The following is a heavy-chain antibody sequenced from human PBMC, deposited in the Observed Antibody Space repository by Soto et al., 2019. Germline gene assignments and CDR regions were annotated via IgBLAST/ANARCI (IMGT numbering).Heavy chain of an antibody. V-gene: IGHV3-9*01. J-gene: IGHJ2*01. D-gene: IGHD2-2*01. Sequence: EVQLVESGGGLVQPGRSLRLSCAASGFTFDDYAMHWVRQAPGKGLEWVSGISWNSGSIGYADSVKGRFTISRDNAKNSLYLQMNSLRAEDTALYYCAKEAGYCSSTSCYGYWYFDLWGRGTLVTVSS. CDR1: GFTFDDYA. CDR2: ISWNSGSI. CDR3: AKEAGYCSSTSCYGYWYFDL.